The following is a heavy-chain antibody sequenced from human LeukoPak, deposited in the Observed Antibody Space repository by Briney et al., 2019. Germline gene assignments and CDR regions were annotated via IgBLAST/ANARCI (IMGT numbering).Heavy chain of an antibody. Sequence: SETLSLTCTVSGYSISSGYYWGWIRQPPGKGLEWIGSIYHSGSTYYNPSLKSRVTISVDTSKNQFSLKLSSVTAADTAVYYCARDTQAGAQGWGQGTLVTVSS. CDR3: ARDTQAGAQG. CDR2: IYHSGST. J-gene: IGHJ4*02. CDR1: GYSISSGYY. D-gene: IGHD1-26*01. V-gene: IGHV4-38-2*02.